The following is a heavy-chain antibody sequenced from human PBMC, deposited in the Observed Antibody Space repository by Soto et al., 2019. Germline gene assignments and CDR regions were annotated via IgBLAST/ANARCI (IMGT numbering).Heavy chain of an antibody. J-gene: IGHJ3*02. Sequence: PGGSLRLSCAASGFTLSSYAMSWVRQAPGKGLEWVSAISGSGGSTYYADSVKGRFTISRDNSKNTLYLQMNSLRAEDTAVYYCAKWEKNYNHAFDIWGQGTMVTVSS. CDR2: ISGSGGST. CDR1: GFTLSSYA. D-gene: IGHD1-7*01. V-gene: IGHV3-23*01. CDR3: AKWEKNYNHAFDI.